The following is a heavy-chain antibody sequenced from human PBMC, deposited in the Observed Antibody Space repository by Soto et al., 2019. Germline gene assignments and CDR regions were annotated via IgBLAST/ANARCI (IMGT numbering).Heavy chain of an antibody. CDR1: GGSITSVGYY. J-gene: IGHJ4*02. CDR3: PTIWSYDILTGPFDY. V-gene: IGHV4-61*08. Sequence: SETLSLTCTVSGGSITSVGYYWSWIRQHPGKGLEWIGYIYYSGSTNYNPSLKSRVTISVDTSKNQFSLKLSSVTAADTAVYYCPTIWSYDILTGPFDYWGQGTLVTVSS. D-gene: IGHD3-9*01. CDR2: IYYSGST.